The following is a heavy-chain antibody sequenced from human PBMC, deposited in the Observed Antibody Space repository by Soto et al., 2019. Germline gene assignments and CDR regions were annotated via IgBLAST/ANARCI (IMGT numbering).Heavy chain of an antibody. CDR2: ISGSGGST. V-gene: IGHV3-23*01. CDR1: GFTFSSYA. CDR3: AKRSSIVVVPAAGGTYNWFGP. Sequence: EVQLLESGGGLVQPGGSLRLSCAASGFTFSSYAMSWVRQAPGKGLEWVSAISGSGGSTYYADSVKGRFTISRDNSKNTLYLQMNSLRAEDTAVYYCAKRSSIVVVPAAGGTYNWFGPWGQGTLVTVSS. J-gene: IGHJ5*02. D-gene: IGHD2-2*01.